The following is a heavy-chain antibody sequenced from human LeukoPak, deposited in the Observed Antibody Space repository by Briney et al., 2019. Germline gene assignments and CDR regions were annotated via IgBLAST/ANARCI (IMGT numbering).Heavy chain of an antibody. V-gene: IGHV3-33*01. J-gene: IGHJ4*02. Sequence: PGRSLRLSCAASGFTFSSYGMHWVRQAPGQGLEWVAVIWYDGSNKYYADSVKGRFTISRDNSKNTLYLQMNSLRAEDTAVYYCARDPCSSISCYTAFDYWGQGTLVTVSS. CDR2: IWYDGSNK. CDR1: GFTFSSYG. D-gene: IGHD2-2*02. CDR3: ARDPCSSISCYTAFDY.